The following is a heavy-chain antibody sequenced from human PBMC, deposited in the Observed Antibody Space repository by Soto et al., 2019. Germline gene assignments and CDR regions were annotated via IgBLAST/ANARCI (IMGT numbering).Heavy chain of an antibody. CDR2: IYYSGST. Sequence: SETLSLTCTVSGGSVSSGSYYWSWIRQPPGKGLEWIGYIYYSGSTNYNPSLKSRVTISVDTSKNQFSLKLSSVTAEDTAVYYCATSYGNAWYTYWGQGTQVTVSS. CDR1: GGSVSSGSYY. J-gene: IGHJ4*02. D-gene: IGHD6-13*01. CDR3: ATSYGNAWYTY. V-gene: IGHV4-61*01.